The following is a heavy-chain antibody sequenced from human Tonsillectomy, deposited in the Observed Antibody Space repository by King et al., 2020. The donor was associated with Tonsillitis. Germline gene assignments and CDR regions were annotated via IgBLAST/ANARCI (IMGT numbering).Heavy chain of an antibody. Sequence: VQLQESGPGLVKPSETLSLTCTVSGGSISSYYWSWIRQPPGKGLEWIGYIYYSGNTNYNPSLKSRVTISVDTSKNHFSLKLSSVTAADTAVYYCARDRGLVVRGIKGFDYWGQGTLVTVSS. CDR2: IYYSGNT. V-gene: IGHV4-59*01. D-gene: IGHD3-10*01. CDR1: GGSISSYY. J-gene: IGHJ4*02. CDR3: ARDRGLVVRGIKGFDY.